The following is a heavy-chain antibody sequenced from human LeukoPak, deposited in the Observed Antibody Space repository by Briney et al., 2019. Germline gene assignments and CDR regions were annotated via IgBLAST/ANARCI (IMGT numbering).Heavy chain of an antibody. V-gene: IGHV3-48*03. CDR1: GFTFSSYE. Sequence: PGGSLRLSCAASGFTFSSYEMNWVRQAPGKGLEWVSYISSSGSTIYYADSVKGRFTISRDNAKNSLYLQMNSLRAEDTAVYYCARVVTHGTFDIWGQGTMVTVSS. CDR2: ISSSGSTI. CDR3: ARVVTHGTFDI. J-gene: IGHJ3*02. D-gene: IGHD2-21*02.